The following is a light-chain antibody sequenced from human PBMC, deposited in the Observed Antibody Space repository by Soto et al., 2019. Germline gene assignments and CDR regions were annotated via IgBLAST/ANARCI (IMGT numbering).Light chain of an antibody. CDR3: QQRGNRPPWT. J-gene: IGKJ1*01. CDR2: GAS. Sequence: EIVMTQSPATLSVSPGGRATLSCRASQSISDTLAWYQQKPGQAPRLLIHGASTRATGFPARFSGSGSGTDFTLTISSLEPEDFAVYYCQQRGNRPPWTFGQGTKVDIK. CDR1: QSISDT. V-gene: IGKV3-15*01.